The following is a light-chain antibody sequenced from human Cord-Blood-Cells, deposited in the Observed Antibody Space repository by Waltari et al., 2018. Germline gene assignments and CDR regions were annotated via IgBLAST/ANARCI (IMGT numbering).Light chain of an antibody. J-gene: IGKJ5*01. CDR2: LGS. V-gene: IGKV2-28*01. CDR1: QNLLHSNGYNY. CDR3: MQALQTRIT. Sequence: DIVMTQSPLSLPVTPGEPASISCRSGQNLLHSNGYNYLDWYLQKPGQSPQLLIYLGSNRASAVPDRFSGSGSGTDFTLKISRVEAEDVGVYYCMQALQTRITFGQGTRLEIK.